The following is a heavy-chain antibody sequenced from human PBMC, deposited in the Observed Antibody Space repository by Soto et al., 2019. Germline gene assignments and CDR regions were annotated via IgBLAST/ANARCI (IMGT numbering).Heavy chain of an antibody. CDR3: ARARYNWNYADY. CDR2: IWYDGSNK. D-gene: IGHD1-7*01. CDR1: GFTFSSYG. V-gene: IGHV3-33*01. J-gene: IGHJ4*02. Sequence: QVQLVESGGGVVQPGRSLRLSCAASGFTFSSYGMHWVRQAPGKGLEWVAVIWYDGSNKYYADSVKGRFTISRDNSKNTLYLQTNSLRAEDTAVYYCARARYNWNYADYWGQGTLVTVSS.